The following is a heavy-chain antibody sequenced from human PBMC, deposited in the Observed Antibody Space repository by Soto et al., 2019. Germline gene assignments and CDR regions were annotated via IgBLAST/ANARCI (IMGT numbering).Heavy chain of an antibody. CDR2: IIPILGIA. V-gene: IGHV1-69*02. CDR3: ARVQWEQLGSYYYYYYMDV. J-gene: IGHJ6*03. CDR1: GGTFSSYT. D-gene: IGHD1-26*01. Sequence: GASVKVSCKASGGTFSSYTISWVRQAPGQGLEWMGRIIPILGIANYAQKFQGRVTITADKSTSTAYMELSSLRSEDTAVYYCARVQWEQLGSYYYYYYMDVWGKGTTVTVSS.